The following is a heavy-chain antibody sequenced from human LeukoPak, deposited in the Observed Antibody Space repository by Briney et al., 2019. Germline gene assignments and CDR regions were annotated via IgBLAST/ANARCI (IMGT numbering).Heavy chain of an antibody. J-gene: IGHJ4*02. CDR3: ASLVGATAIPDY. CDR1: GYTFTGYY. V-gene: IGHV1-2*06. Sequence: GASVKVSCKASGYTFTGYYMHWVRQAPGQGLEWMGRINPNSGGTNYAQKFQGRVTMTRDTSISTAYMELSRLRSDDAAVYYCASLVGATAIPDYWGQGTLVTVSS. CDR2: INPNSGGT. D-gene: IGHD1-26*01.